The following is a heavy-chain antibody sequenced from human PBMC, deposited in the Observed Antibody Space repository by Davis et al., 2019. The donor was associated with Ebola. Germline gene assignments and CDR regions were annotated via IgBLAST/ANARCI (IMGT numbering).Heavy chain of an antibody. CDR2: INQDGGEK. CDR1: GFTFNSYA. V-gene: IGHV3-7*01. J-gene: IGHJ4*02. D-gene: IGHD3-16*01. CDR3: ARWRNSWGSSPYYYFDY. Sequence: GGSLRLSCAASGFTFNSYAMNWVRQAPGKGLEWVANINQDGGEKYYVDSVKGRFTVSRDNAKNSLYLQMNSLRAEDTAVYYCARWRNSWGSSPYYYFDYWGQGTLVTVSS.